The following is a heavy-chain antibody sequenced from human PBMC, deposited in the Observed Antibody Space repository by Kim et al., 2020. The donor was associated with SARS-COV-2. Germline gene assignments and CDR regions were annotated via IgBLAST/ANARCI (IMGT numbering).Heavy chain of an antibody. J-gene: IGHJ4*02. Sequence: GGSLRLSCAASGFTFDDYGMSWVRQAPGKGLEWVSCINWNGGSTGYADSVKGRFTISRDNAKNSLYLQMNSLRAEDTALYHCARLYDSSGFPPIDYWGQGTLVTVSS. CDR2: INWNGGST. CDR3: ARLYDSSGFPPIDY. V-gene: IGHV3-20*01. D-gene: IGHD3-22*01. CDR1: GFTFDDYG.